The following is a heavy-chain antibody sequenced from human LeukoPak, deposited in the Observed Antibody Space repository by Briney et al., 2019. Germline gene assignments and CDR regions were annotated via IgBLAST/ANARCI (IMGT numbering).Heavy chain of an antibody. CDR2: INRSGGST. D-gene: IGHD3-22*01. J-gene: IGHJ4*02. CDR1: GYTFTSYY. V-gene: IGHV1-46*01. Sequence: ASVKVSCKASGYTFTSYYMHWVRQAPGQGLEWMGIINRSGGSTSYAQKFQGRVTMTRDTSTSTAYMELSSLRSEDTAVYYCARAQYYYDSSGLHFDYWGQGTLVTVSS. CDR3: ARAQYYYDSSGLHFDY.